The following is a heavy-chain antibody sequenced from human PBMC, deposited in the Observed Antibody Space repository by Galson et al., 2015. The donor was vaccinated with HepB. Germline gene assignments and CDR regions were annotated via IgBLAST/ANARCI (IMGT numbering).Heavy chain of an antibody. J-gene: IGHJ4*02. CDR3: ARESATYARRGFEDH. V-gene: IGHV3-23*01. CDR2: ISGSGGST. CDR1: GFTLVSPFSSYA. Sequence: SLRLSCAASGFTLVSPFSSYAMSWVRQAPGKGLEWVSTISGSGGSTYYADSVMGRFIISRDNAKDSLYLQMNSLRAEDTAVYYCARESATYARRGFEDHRGQGTLVTVSS. D-gene: IGHD3-3*01.